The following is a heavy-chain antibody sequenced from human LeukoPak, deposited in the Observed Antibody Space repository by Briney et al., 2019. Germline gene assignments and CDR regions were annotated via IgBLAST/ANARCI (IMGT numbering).Heavy chain of an antibody. CDR1: GYTFTSYS. D-gene: IGHD6-19*01. J-gene: IGHJ4*02. CDR3: ARGQQWLEAFDY. CDR2: ISTYNGHA. Sequence: ASVKVSCKASGYTFTSYSISWVRQAPGQGLEGMGWISTYNGHANYAQKLQDRVTLTTDTSTNTAYMELRGLRSDDTAVYYCARGQQWLEAFDYWGQGTLVTVSS. V-gene: IGHV1-18*01.